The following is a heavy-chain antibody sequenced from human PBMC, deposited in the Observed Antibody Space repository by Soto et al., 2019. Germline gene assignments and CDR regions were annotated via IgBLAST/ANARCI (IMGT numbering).Heavy chain of an antibody. CDR2: ISGSGGST. J-gene: IGHJ6*02. D-gene: IGHD3-10*01. CDR1: GFTFSPYA. CDR3: AKGLRRLLRTQYYYGLDV. Sequence: PGGSLRLSCAASGFTFSPYAMSWVRQAPGKGLEWVPSISGSGGSTHYADSVKGRFTVSRDNSKRALSLQMSSLREEDTATYYCAKGLRRLLRTQYYYGLDVWGRGTTVTVSS. V-gene: IGHV3-23*01.